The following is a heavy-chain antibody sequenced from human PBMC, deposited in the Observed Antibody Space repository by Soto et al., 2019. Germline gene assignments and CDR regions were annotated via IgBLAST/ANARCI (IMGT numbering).Heavy chain of an antibody. D-gene: IGHD3-22*01. J-gene: IGHJ4*02. V-gene: IGHV5-51*01. Sequence: GDSLKISCKASGYPFTNYWIGWVRQMPGKGLEWMGIIYPRDSETRYRPSFQGQVTISADKSISTAYLQWSSLKASDTAMYYCARRDSSGYSYFDYWGQGTQVTV. CDR3: ARRDSSGYSYFDY. CDR1: GYPFTNYW. CDR2: IYPRDSET.